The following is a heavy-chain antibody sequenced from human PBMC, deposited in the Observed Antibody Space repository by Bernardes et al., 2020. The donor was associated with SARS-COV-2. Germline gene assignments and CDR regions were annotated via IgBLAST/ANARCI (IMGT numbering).Heavy chain of an antibody. CDR2: ISADSGNT. D-gene: IGHD5-18*01. CDR3: ATVVGYSYGGGWFDP. CDR1: GYTFTSYG. J-gene: IGHJ5*02. V-gene: IGHV1-18*01. Sequence: ASVKVSCKASGYTFTSYGISWVRQAPGQGLEWMGWISADSGNTDYAQKIQGRVTMTTDTSTSTAYMELRNLRSDDTAVYYCATVVGYSYGGGWFDPWGQGTLVTVSS.